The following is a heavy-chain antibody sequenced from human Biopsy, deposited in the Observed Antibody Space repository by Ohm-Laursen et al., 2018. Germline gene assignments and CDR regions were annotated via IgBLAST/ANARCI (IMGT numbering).Heavy chain of an antibody. V-gene: IGHV3-33*01. D-gene: IGHD3-22*01. CDR3: ARDRLLYQYDSSGSDI. J-gene: IGHJ3*02. CDR2: IWYDGSIE. Sequence: SLRLSCAAFGFTFNKHAMNWVRQAPGKGLEWVAVIWYDGSIEYYVDSVKGRFTISRDNYKNILYLQMNSLRVEDTAVYYCARDRLLYQYDSSGSDIWGQGTVVTVPS. CDR1: GFTFNKHA.